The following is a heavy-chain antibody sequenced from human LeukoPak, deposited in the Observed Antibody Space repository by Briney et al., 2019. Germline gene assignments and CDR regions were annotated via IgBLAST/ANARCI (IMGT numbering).Heavy chain of an antibody. CDR3: ARGALDAATPFDS. CDR2: ISSSGSTI. V-gene: IGHV3-11*04. Sequence: GGSLRLSCAASGFTFSDYYMSWIRQAPGKGLEWVSYISSSGSTIYYADSLKGRFTISRHNAKKSVYLQMNSLRVEDTAVYYCARGALDAATPFDSWGQGTLVTVSS. CDR1: GFTFSDYY. J-gene: IGHJ5*01. D-gene: IGHD2-15*01.